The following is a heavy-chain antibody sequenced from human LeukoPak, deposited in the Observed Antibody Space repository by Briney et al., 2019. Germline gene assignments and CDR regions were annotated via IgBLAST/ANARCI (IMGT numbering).Heavy chain of an antibody. CDR3: ARGQWWELLTTPYYYFDY. Sequence: SETLSLTCAVYGGSFSGYYWSWIRQPPGKGLEWIGEINHSGSTNYNPSLKSRVTISVDTSKNQFSLKLSSVTAADTAVYYCARGQWWELLTTPYYYFDYWGQGTLVTVSS. CDR2: INHSGST. CDR1: GGSFSGYY. D-gene: IGHD1-26*01. J-gene: IGHJ4*02. V-gene: IGHV4-34*01.